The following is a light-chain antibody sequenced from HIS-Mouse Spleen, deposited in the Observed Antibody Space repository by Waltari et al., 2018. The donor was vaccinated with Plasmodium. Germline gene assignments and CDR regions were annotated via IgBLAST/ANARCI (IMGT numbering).Light chain of an antibody. Sequence: SYELTQPTSVSVSQGQTARITCSGDALPKKYAYWYQQKAGQAPGLVIYEDSQRPSGFPARFSGSSSVTMATLTFSGAQVEDEADYYCYSTDSSGNHRVFGGGTKLTVL. CDR2: EDS. CDR3: YSTDSSGNHRV. J-gene: IGLJ3*02. V-gene: IGLV3-10*01. CDR1: ALPKKY.